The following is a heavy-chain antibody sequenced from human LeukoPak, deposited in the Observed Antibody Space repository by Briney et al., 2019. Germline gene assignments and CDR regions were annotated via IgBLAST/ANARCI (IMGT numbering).Heavy chain of an antibody. D-gene: IGHD2-2*01. Sequence: SETLSLTCTVSGGYMNSYYWSWIRQPPGKGLEWIAYIYYSGSTNSNPSLKSRVTISVDTSKNQLSLKLSSVTAADTAVYYCARAKFYCSSTREDCHYYGMDVWGKGTTVTVSS. J-gene: IGHJ6*04. CDR3: ARAKFYCSSTREDCHYYGMDV. CDR2: IYYSGST. V-gene: IGHV4-59*01. CDR1: GGYMNSYY.